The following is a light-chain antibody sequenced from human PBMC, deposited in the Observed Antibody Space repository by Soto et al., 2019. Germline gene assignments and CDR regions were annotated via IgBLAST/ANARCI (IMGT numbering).Light chain of an antibody. Sequence: EIVLTQSPGTLSLSPGERATLSCRASQSVSSSYLAWYQQKPGQAPRLLIYGASSRATGIPDRFSGSGSGTDVTFTISRLERQDFAAYYCQQYGSSRPYTFGEGTKLEIK. V-gene: IGKV3-20*01. CDR3: QQYGSSRPYT. CDR2: GAS. J-gene: IGKJ2*01. CDR1: QSVSSSY.